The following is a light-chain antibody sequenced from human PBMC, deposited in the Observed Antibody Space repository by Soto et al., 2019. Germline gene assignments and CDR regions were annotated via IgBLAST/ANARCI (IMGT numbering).Light chain of an antibody. J-gene: IGKJ1*01. CDR3: QQANSFPWT. Sequence: DIQTTQSPSSVSAPVGDRVTITCRASQGVGSWLAWYQQKPGKAPKLLIFAASSLQSGVPSRFSGSGSGTDFTLNISCLQPEDVASYYCQQANSFPWTFGQGTEVEIK. CDR1: QGVGSW. V-gene: IGKV1-12*01. CDR2: AAS.